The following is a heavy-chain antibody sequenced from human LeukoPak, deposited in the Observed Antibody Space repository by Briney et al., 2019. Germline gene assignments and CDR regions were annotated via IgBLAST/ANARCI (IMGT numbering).Heavy chain of an antibody. Sequence: SETLSLTCTVSGGSISSYYWSWVRQPAGKGLEWIGRIYTSGSTNYNPSLKSRVTMSVDTSKNQFSLKLSSVTAADTAVYYCARDGSFAINIPYKDAFDIWGQGTMVTVSS. CDR2: IYTSGST. J-gene: IGHJ3*02. V-gene: IGHV4-4*07. CDR1: GGSISSYY. D-gene: IGHD3-3*01. CDR3: ARDGSFAINIPYKDAFDI.